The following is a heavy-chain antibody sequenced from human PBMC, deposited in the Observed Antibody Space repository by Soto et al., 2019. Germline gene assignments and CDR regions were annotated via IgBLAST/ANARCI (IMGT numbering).Heavy chain of an antibody. CDR2: TYFRSKWYN. V-gene: IGHV6-1*01. CDR3: SRGGTGGMDV. D-gene: IGHD7-27*01. CDR1: GDSVSSNTAS. Sequence: SQTLSLTCAISGDSVSSNTASWNWIRQSPSRGLEWLGRTYFRSKWYNDYAVSVKSRIIINPDTSNNQFSLQLNSLTPEDTAVDYCSRGGTGGMDVCGQGTTVSLSS. J-gene: IGHJ6*02.